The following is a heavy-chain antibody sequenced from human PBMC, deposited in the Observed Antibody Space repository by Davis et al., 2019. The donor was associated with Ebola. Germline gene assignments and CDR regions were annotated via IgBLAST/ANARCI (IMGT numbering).Heavy chain of an antibody. D-gene: IGHD3-10*01. CDR2: ISAYNGNT. CDR1: AYTFTSYG. Sequence: ASVQVSCKASAYTFTSYGISWVRQAPGQGLEWMGWISAYNGNTNYAHKFQGRVTITADKSTSTAYMELSSLRSEDTAVYYCAREELLWFGELLYYYYYGMDVWGQGTTVTVSS. V-gene: IGHV1-18*01. J-gene: IGHJ6*02. CDR3: AREELLWFGELLYYYYYGMDV.